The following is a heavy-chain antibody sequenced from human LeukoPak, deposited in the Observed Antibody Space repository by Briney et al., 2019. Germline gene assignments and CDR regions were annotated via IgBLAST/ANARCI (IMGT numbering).Heavy chain of an antibody. J-gene: IGHJ3*02. CDR3: ARRGSGSYVYAFDI. CDR1: GFTFSNYA. V-gene: IGHV3-30-3*01. Sequence: GGPLRLSCAASGFTFSNYAMHWVRRAPGKGLEWVAVISYDGSNKYYADSVKGRFTISRDNSKNTLFLQMDSLRAEDTAVFYCARRGSGSYVYAFDIWGQGTMVTVSS. D-gene: IGHD3-10*01. CDR2: ISYDGSNK.